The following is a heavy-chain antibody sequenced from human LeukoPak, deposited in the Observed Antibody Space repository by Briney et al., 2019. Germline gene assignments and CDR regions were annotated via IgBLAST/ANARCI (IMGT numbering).Heavy chain of an antibody. CDR2: IYYSGST. CDR1: GVSISSYY. CDR3: ARFYGGNSLWYFDY. V-gene: IGHV4-59*01. Sequence: SETLSLTCTVSGVSISSYYWSWIRQPPGKGLEWIGYIYYSGSTNYNPSLKSRVTISVDTSKNQFSLKLSSVTAADTAVYYCARFYGGNSLWYFDYWGQGTLVTVSS. J-gene: IGHJ4*02. D-gene: IGHD4-23*01.